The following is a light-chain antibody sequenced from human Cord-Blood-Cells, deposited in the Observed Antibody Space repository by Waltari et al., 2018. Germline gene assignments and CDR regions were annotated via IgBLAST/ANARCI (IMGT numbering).Light chain of an antibody. J-gene: IGLJ2*01. Sequence: QSALTQPASVSGSPGQSITIPCTGTSSYVGSYNLVSSYQQHPGKAPKLMIYEGSKRPSGVSNRFSGSKSGNTASLTISGLQAEDEADYYCCSYAGSSTYVVFGGGTKLTVL. V-gene: IGLV2-23*01. CDR1: SSYVGSYNL. CDR3: CSYAGSSTYVV. CDR2: EGS.